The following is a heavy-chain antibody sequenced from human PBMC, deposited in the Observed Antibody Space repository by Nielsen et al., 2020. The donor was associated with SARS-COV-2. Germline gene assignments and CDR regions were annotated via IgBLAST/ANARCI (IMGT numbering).Heavy chain of an antibody. CDR2: INTNTGNP. CDR3: ARGWIVAVPAASARGDAFDI. CDR1: GYTFTSYA. Sequence: ASVKVSCKASGYTFTSYAMNWVRQAPGQGLEWMGWINTNTGNPTYAQGFTGRFVFSLDTSVSTAYLQISSLKAEDTAVYYCARGWIVAVPAASARGDAFDIWGQGTMVTVSS. J-gene: IGHJ3*02. D-gene: IGHD2-2*01. V-gene: IGHV7-4-1*02.